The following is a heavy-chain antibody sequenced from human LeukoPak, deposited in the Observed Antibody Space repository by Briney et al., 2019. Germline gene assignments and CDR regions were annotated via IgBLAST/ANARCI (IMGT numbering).Heavy chain of an antibody. CDR2: ISSSSSYI. V-gene: IGHV3-21*01. CDR3: ASLSGDY. CDR1: GFTFSSYS. Sequence: GGSLRLSCAASGFTFSSYSMNWVRQAPGKGLEWVSSISSSSSYIYYAHSVKGRFTISRDNAKNSLYLQMNSLRAEDTAVYYCASLSGDYWGQGTLVTVSS. D-gene: IGHD5/OR15-5a*01. J-gene: IGHJ4*02.